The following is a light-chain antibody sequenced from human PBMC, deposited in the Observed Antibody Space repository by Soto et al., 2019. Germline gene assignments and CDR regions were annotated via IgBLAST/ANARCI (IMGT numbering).Light chain of an antibody. J-gene: IGLJ1*01. CDR1: SSDLGIYNY. CDR2: EVT. Sequence: QSVLTQPASVSGSPGQSIAISCSGSSSDLGIYNYVSWYQQRPGKVPKLIIFEVTNRPSGVSNRFSGSKSGNTASLTISGLQAEDEADYYCSSYAGSSTYVFGTGTKVTVL. V-gene: IGLV2-14*01. CDR3: SSYAGSSTYV.